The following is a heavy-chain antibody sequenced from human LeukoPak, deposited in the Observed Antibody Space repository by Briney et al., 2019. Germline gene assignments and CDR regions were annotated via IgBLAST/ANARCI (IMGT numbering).Heavy chain of an antibody. CDR2: IYSGGST. D-gene: IGHD3-10*01. J-gene: IGHJ5*01. Sequence: GGSLRLSCAASGFTVSSNYMSWVRQAPGKGLEWVSLIYSGGSTYYADSVKGRFTISRDNSKNTLDLQMNSLRAEDTAVYYCAKDAVRGSGRINWFDSWGQGTLVTVSS. V-gene: IGHV3-53*01. CDR1: GFTVSSNY. CDR3: AKDAVRGSGRINWFDS.